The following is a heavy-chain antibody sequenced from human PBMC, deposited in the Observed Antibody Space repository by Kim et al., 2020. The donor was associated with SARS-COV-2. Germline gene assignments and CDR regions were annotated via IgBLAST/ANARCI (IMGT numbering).Heavy chain of an antibody. J-gene: IGHJ6*02. D-gene: IGHD1-26*01. CDR1: GFTFDDYG. CDR2: INWNGGST. Sequence: GGSLRLSCAASGFTFDDYGMSWVRQAPGKGLEWVSGINWNGGSTGYADSVKGRFTISRDNAKNSLYLQMNSLRAEDTALYHCARGGGPEKWELLGPGYYYYGMDVWGQGTTVTVSS. V-gene: IGHV3-20*01. CDR3: ARGGGPEKWELLGPGYYYYGMDV.